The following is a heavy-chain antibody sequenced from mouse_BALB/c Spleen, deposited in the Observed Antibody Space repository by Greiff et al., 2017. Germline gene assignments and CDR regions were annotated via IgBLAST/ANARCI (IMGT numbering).Heavy chain of an antibody. Sequence: EVMLVESGGGLVKPGGSLKLSCAASGFTFSDYYMYWVRQTPEKRLEWVATISDGGSYTYYPDSVKGRFTISRDNAKNNLYLQMSSLKSEDTAMYYCARDETTMITTGKMDYWGQGTSVTVSS. CDR3: ARDETTMITTGKMDY. V-gene: IGHV5-4*02. CDR2: ISDGGSYT. D-gene: IGHD2-4*01. CDR1: GFTFSDYY. J-gene: IGHJ4*01.